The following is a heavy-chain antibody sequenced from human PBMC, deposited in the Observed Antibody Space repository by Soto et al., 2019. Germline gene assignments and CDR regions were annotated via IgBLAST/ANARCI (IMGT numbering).Heavy chain of an antibody. CDR1: GFTFSSYG. CDR2: ISYDGSNK. CDR3: AKVHDILTFNYYYYMDV. Sequence: GGSLRLSCAASGFTFSSYGMHWVRQAPGKGLEWVAVISYDGSNKYNADSVKGRFTISRDNSKNTLYLQMNSLRAEDTAVYYCAKVHDILTFNYYYYMDVWGKGTTVTVSS. D-gene: IGHD3-9*01. J-gene: IGHJ6*03. V-gene: IGHV3-30*18.